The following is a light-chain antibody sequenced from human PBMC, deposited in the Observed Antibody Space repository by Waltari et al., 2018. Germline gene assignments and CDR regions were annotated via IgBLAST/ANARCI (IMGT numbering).Light chain of an antibody. CDR2: GAS. CDR3: QHYVRLPAT. CDR1: QSVSRS. J-gene: IGKJ1*01. V-gene: IGKV3-20*01. Sequence: IVLTQSPGTPSLSQGESTTLSCRASQSVSRSLAWYQQKPGQAPKLLIYGASTRATGIPDRFTGSGSGTDFSLTISSLEPEDFAIYFCQHYVRLPATFGQGTKVEIK.